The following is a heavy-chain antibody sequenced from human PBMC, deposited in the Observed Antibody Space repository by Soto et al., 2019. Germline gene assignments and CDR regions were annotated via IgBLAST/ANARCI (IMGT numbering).Heavy chain of an antibody. CDR3: ATDRRVQDIVVVPATNY. V-gene: IGHV1-69*02. D-gene: IGHD2-2*01. CDR2: IIPILGIA. CDR1: GGTFSSYT. J-gene: IGHJ4*02. Sequence: SVKVSCKASGGTFSSYTISWVRQAPGQGLEWMGRIIPILGIANYAQKFQGRVTITADKSTSTAYMELSSLRSEDTAVYYCATDRRVQDIVVVPATNYWGQGTLVTVSS.